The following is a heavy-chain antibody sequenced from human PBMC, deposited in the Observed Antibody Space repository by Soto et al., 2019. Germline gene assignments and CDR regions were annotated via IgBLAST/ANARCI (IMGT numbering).Heavy chain of an antibody. D-gene: IGHD6-19*01. Sequence: PSETLSLTCTVSGGSISRYYWSWIRQPPGKGLEWIGYIYYTGSTNYNPSLKSRVTISVDTPKNHFSLKLSSVTAADTAVYYCARGRAVAGTPGIDYWGQGTLVTVSS. V-gene: IGHV4-59*01. CDR2: IYYTGST. CDR3: ARGRAVAGTPGIDY. CDR1: GGSISRYY. J-gene: IGHJ4*02.